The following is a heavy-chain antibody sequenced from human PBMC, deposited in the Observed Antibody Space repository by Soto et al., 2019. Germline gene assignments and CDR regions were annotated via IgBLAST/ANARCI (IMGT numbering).Heavy chain of an antibody. Sequence: PVGSLRLSCAASGFTFSSYAMHWVRQAPGKGLEWVAVISYDGSNKYYADSVKGRFTISRDNSKNTLYLQMNSLRAEDTAVYYCARDRARFHFWSGYYDFDYWGQGTLVTVSS. CDR3: ARDRARFHFWSGYYDFDY. CDR2: ISYDGSNK. V-gene: IGHV3-30-3*01. D-gene: IGHD3-3*02. CDR1: GFTFSSYA. J-gene: IGHJ4*02.